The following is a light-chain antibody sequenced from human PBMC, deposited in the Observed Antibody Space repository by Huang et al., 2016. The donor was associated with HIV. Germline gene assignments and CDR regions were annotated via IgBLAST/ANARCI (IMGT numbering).Light chain of an antibody. CDR1: LSIINN. CDR3: QQYNNWPPLLT. Sequence: IVLTQSPATLSLSPGVRAALSFSAPLSIINNLAWYQQHDGQSPRLLIYGASTRATCIPARFRGSVSGTYFTLTISSLQSEDFAVYYCQQYNNWPPLLTCGGGTKVEIK. CDR2: GAS. J-gene: IGKJ4*01. V-gene: IGKV3-15*01.